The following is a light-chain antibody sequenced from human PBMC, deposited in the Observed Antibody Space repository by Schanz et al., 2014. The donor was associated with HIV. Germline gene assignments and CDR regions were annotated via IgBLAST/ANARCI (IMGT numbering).Light chain of an antibody. CDR1: QSVRSSY. CDR2: DAS. V-gene: IGKV3-20*01. J-gene: IGKJ4*01. CDR3: QQSGDSGGT. Sequence: PGERATLSCRASQSVRSSYLAWYQQKPGQAPRLLIYDASNRATGIPARFSGSGSGTDFTLTISSLEPEDFAVYYCQQSGDSGGTFGGGTKVDMK.